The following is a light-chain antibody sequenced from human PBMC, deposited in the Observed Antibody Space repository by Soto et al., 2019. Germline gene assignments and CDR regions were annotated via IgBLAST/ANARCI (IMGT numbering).Light chain of an antibody. CDR3: QQYANLPLT. CDR2: DAS. CDR1: QGIHSY. J-gene: IGKJ4*01. Sequence: DIQMTQSPSSLSAPVGDRVTIACRATQGIHSYLAWYQQKPGKAPKLLIFDASNLETGVPSRFSGSGSGTDFTFTISSLQPEDIATYYCQQYANLPLTFGGGTKVDIK. V-gene: IGKV1-33*01.